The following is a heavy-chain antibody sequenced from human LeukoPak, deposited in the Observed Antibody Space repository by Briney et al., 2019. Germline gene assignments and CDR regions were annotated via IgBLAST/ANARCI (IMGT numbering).Heavy chain of an antibody. V-gene: IGHV3-21*01. CDR3: AGGRSGGSWGAFDI. J-gene: IGHJ3*02. CDR2: ISSSSSYI. CDR1: GFTFSSYS. Sequence: PGGSLRLSCAACGFTFSSYSMYWVRQAPGKGLEWVASISSSSSYIYYADSVKGRFTISRDNAKNSLYLQMNSLRAEDTAVYYCAGGRSGGSWGAFDIWGQGTMVTVSS. D-gene: IGHD2-15*01.